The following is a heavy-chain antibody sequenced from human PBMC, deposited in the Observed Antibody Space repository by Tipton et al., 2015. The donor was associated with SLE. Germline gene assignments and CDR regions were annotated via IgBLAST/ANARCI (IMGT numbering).Heavy chain of an antibody. CDR1: GYSISSGYY. V-gene: IGHV4-38-2*01. J-gene: IGHJ4*02. CDR2: INYRGST. D-gene: IGHD5-12*01. CDR3: AKYIGGTMEDF. Sequence: TLSLTCAVSGYSISSGYYWGWIRQPPEKGLEWIGNINYRGSTDYNPSLKSRLTISVDTSKNQFSLKLDSVTAADTAVYYCAKYIGGTMEDFWGQGTLVTVSS.